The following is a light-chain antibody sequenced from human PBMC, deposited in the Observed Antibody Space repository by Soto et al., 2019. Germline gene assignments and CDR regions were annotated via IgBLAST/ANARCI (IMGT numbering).Light chain of an antibody. CDR2: YNS. CDR3: QVWDSSSDHPGVV. V-gene: IGLV3-21*04. Sequence: SYELTQPPSVSVAPGKTARITCGGNNIENKSVHWYQQKPGQAPVLVIYYNSDRPSGIPERFSGSNSGNTATLTISRVEAGDEADYYCQVWDSSSDHPGVVFGGGTKLTVL. J-gene: IGLJ2*01. CDR1: NIENKS.